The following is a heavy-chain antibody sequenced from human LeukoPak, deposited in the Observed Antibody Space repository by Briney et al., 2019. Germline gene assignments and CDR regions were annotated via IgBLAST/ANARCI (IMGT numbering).Heavy chain of an antibody. V-gene: IGHV3-66*01. J-gene: IGHJ3*02. CDR2: IYSGGST. D-gene: IGHD5-24*01. CDR3: ARDRRQMATITDAFDI. CDR1: GFTVSSNY. Sequence: GGSLRLSCAASGFTVSSNYMSWVRQAQGKGLKWVSVIYSGGSTYYADSVKGRFTISRDNSKNTLYLQMNSLRAEDTAVYYCARDRRQMATITDAFDIWGQGTMVTVSS.